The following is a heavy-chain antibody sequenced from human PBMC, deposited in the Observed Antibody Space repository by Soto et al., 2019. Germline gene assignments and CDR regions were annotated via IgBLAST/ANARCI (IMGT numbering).Heavy chain of an antibody. Sequence: SETLSLTCAVSGGSLSNYYWSWIRQPPGKGLEWIGEIYHSGSTNYNPSLKSRVTISVDTSKNKFYLKLRSVTAADTAVYYCARGGIAARRGRWFDPWGQGTPVTVSS. CDR3: ARGGIAARRGRWFDP. J-gene: IGHJ5*02. CDR2: IYHSGST. V-gene: IGHV4-34*01. CDR1: GGSLSNYY. D-gene: IGHD6-6*01.